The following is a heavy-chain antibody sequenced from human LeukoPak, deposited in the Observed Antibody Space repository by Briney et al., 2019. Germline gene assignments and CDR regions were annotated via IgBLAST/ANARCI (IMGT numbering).Heavy chain of an antibody. CDR2: INPDSDGT. CDR1: GYTFTGYY. V-gene: IGHV1-2*02. CDR3: ARSGATAVGVVDY. J-gene: IGHJ4*02. Sequence: GASATVSCKASGYTFTGYYMHWVRQAPGQGPEWMGWINPDSDGTYYAQKFQGRVTMTRDTSISTAYMELSRLRSDDTAVYYCARSGATAVGVVDYWGQGTLVTVSS. D-gene: IGHD6-13*01.